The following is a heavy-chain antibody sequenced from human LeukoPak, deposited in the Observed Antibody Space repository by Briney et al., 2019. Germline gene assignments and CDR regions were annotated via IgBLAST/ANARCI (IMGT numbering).Heavy chain of an antibody. CDR1: GHTFTSYA. D-gene: IGHD4-17*01. CDR3: GRSDYGDYGITY. J-gene: IGHJ4*02. V-gene: IGHV1-3*01. CDR2: INAGNGNT. Sequence: GASVKVSCKASGHTFTSYAMYWVRQAPGQRLEWMGWINAGNGNTKYSQKFQGRVTITRDTSASTVYMELTSLRSEDTAVYYCGRSDYGDYGITYWGQGTLVTVSS.